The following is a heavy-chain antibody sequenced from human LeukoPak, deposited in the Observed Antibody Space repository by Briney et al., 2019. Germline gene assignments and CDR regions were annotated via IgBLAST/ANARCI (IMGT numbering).Heavy chain of an antibody. D-gene: IGHD2/OR15-2a*01. CDR2: ISGSGDST. V-gene: IGHV3-23*01. J-gene: IGHJ5*02. CDR3: VRQYSMLTDLNWFDP. CDR1: GFTFRNHA. Sequence: GGSLRLSCSASGFTFRNHAMSWVRQAPGKGLEWVSGISGSGDSTYYVDSVKGRFTISRDNSKNTLYLQMNSLRAEETAVYYCVRQYSMLTDLNWFDPWGQGTLVAVSS.